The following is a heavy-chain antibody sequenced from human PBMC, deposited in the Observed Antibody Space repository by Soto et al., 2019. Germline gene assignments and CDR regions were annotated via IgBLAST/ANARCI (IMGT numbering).Heavy chain of an antibody. J-gene: IGHJ4*02. CDR2: ISSSGDTD. V-gene: IGHV3-48*03. CDR1: GFTFSNYE. Sequence: EVQLVESGGGLVQPGGSLRLSCAASGFTFSNYEMNWVRQAPGKGLEWVSYISSSGDTDYYADSVKGRFTISRDNAKTSLYLQMNSLRAEDTALYYCARSGAVAGNYYWGQGTLVTVSS. D-gene: IGHD6-19*01. CDR3: ARSGAVAGNYY.